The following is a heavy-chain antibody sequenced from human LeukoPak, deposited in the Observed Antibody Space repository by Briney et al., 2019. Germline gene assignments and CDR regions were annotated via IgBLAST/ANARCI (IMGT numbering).Heavy chain of an antibody. D-gene: IGHD2-15*01. Sequence: SETLSLTCAVSGFSISSGYYWGWFRQPPGKGLEWIGSIYHTGSTYYNPSLESRATISVDTSKKQFSLNLRSVTAADTAVYYCARPGYCSGGTCYFDSWGQGALVTVSS. CDR2: IYHTGST. CDR1: GFSISSGYY. J-gene: IGHJ4*02. V-gene: IGHV4-38-2*01. CDR3: ARPGYCSGGTCYFDS.